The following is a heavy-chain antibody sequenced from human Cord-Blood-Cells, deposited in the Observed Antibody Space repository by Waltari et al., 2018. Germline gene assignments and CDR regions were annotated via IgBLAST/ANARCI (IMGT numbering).Heavy chain of an antibody. CDR3: VRRDGYQLLYYFDY. D-gene: IGHD2-2*01. Sequence: QVQLQQWGAGLLKPSETLSLTCAVYGGSFSGYYWSWIRQPPGKGLEWIGEINHSGSTNYNPSLKSRVTISVDTSKNQFSLKLSSVTAADTAVYYCVRRDGYQLLYYFDYWGRGTLVTVSS. V-gene: IGHV4-34*01. CDR1: GGSFSGYY. CDR2: INHSGST. J-gene: IGHJ4*02.